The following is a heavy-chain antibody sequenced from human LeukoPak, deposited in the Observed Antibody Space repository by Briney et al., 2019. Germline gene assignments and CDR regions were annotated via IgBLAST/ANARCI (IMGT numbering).Heavy chain of an antibody. CDR2: ISGSGGST. Sequence: GGSLRLSCAASGITFGNNWMHWVRQGPGKGLEWVSAISGSGGSTYYADSVKGRFTISRDNSKNTLYLQMNSLRAEDTAVYYCAKVGSSSRAFDYWGQGTLVTVSS. V-gene: IGHV3-23*01. D-gene: IGHD6-13*01. CDR1: GITFGNNW. J-gene: IGHJ4*02. CDR3: AKVGSSSRAFDY.